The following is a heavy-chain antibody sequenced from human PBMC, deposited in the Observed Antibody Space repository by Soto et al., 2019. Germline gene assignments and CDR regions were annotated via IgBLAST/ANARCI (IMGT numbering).Heavy chain of an antibody. CDR1: GFTISTYA. Sequence: GGSLRLSCAASGFTISTYAMTWVRQAPGKGLECVSGVTGSGGQIHYADSVKGRFTISKDNSKNTLYLQMSSLREEDTALYYCAKDAVYKDGLWLMDSWGQGTLVTVSS. D-gene: IGHD2-21*01. CDR2: VTGSGGQI. V-gene: IGHV3-23*01. J-gene: IGHJ5*02. CDR3: AKDAVYKDGLWLMDS.